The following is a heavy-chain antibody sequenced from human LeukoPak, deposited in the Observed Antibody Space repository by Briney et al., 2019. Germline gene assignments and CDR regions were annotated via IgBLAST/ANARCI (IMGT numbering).Heavy chain of an antibody. CDR2: MYYSGST. J-gene: IGHJ2*01. V-gene: IGHV4-39*07. CDR3: ARDYSSGYNPLWYFDL. D-gene: IGHD3-22*01. CDR1: GGSIRSSSYY. Sequence: SETLSLTCTVSGGSIRSSSYYWGWIRQPPGKGLEWIGTMYYSGSTYYNPSLKSRVTISVDTSKNQFSLKLSSVTAADTAVYYCARDYSSGYNPLWYFDLWGRGTLVTVSS.